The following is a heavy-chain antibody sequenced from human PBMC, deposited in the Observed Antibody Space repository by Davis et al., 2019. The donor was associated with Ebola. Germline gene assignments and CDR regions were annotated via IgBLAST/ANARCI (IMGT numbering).Heavy chain of an antibody. Sequence: GESLKISCAASGFTFSSYTINWVRQAPGKGLEWVSSISPTSRYIYQAVSLKGRFTISRDNAKNLLFLQMNSLGVEDTAVYYCARADAVAGERDAGYSLDIWGQGTTVTVSS. CDR1: GFTFSSYT. CDR3: ARADAVAGERDAGYSLDI. CDR2: ISPTSRYI. D-gene: IGHD6-19*01. V-gene: IGHV3-21*06. J-gene: IGHJ6*02.